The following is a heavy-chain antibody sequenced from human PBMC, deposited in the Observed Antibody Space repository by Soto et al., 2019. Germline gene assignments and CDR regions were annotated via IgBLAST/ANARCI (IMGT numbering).Heavy chain of an antibody. D-gene: IGHD4-17*01. Sequence: QVQLQESGPGLVKPSQTLSLTCTVSGGSISTGGYYWTWIRQHPGKGLEWIGYIYYSGSTYYNPSLKSRVTISVDTSKNQFSLKLSSVTAADTAVYYCSRGLSVTLFDNWGQGTLVTVSS. CDR2: IYYSGST. V-gene: IGHV4-31*03. CDR3: SRGLSVTLFDN. CDR1: GGSISTGGYY. J-gene: IGHJ4*02.